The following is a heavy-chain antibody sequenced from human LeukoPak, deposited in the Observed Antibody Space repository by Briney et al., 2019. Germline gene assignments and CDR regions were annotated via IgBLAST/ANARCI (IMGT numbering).Heavy chain of an antibody. Sequence: PGGSLRLSCAASGFTFSSYWMSWVRQAPGKGLEWVANIKHDGSERFYVDSMKGRFTISRDNAKNSLYLQMNSLRAEDTAVYYCARGAFSFHYWGQGTRVTVSS. CDR3: ARGAFSFHY. CDR2: IKHDGSER. V-gene: IGHV3-7*01. CDR1: GFTFSSYW. J-gene: IGHJ4*02.